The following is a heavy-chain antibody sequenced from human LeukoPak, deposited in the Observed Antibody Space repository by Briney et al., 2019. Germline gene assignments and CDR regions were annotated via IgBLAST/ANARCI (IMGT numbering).Heavy chain of an antibody. CDR3: SKWGDYDVLTGYYDSDF. CDR1: GFTFSNYA. Sequence: GASLRLSCAASGFTFSNYAMSWVRQAPGKGLEWVSAIVGSGGSTYYVDSVKGRFSISRDNSKNTLFLQMNSPRVEDTALYYCSKWGDYDVLTGYYDSDFWGQGTLVTVSS. J-gene: IGHJ4*02. D-gene: IGHD3-9*01. V-gene: IGHV3-23*01. CDR2: IVGSGGST.